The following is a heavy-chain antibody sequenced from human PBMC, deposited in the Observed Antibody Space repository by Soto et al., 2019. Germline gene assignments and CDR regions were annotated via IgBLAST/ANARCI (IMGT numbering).Heavy chain of an antibody. J-gene: IGHJ4*02. V-gene: IGHV3-23*01. Sequence: SLILSCAASGFAFTTYAMSWVRQAPGKGLEWVSGISGSGGSTYYADSVKGRFTISRDNSKNTLYLQMNSLRAEDTAVYYCAKAIVVVISPGFYFDYWGQGTLVTVSS. CDR2: ISGSGGST. CDR1: GFAFTTYA. CDR3: AKAIVVVISPGFYFDY. D-gene: IGHD3-22*01.